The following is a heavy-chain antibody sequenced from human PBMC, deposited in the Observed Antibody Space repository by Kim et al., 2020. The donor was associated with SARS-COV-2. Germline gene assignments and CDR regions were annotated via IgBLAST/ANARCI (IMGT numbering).Heavy chain of an antibody. Sequence: SETLSLTCTVSGDSITSGGYYWNWIRQQPGKGLEWIGSIYYGGNTHYIPSLKSRLTISVDTSKNHFPLNLNSATAADTAVYYCARDDSLGGFDYWGQGILVTVSA. CDR1: GDSITSGGYY. CDR2: IYYGGNT. J-gene: IGHJ4*02. CDR3: ARDDSLGGFDY. V-gene: IGHV4-31*03. D-gene: IGHD7-27*01.